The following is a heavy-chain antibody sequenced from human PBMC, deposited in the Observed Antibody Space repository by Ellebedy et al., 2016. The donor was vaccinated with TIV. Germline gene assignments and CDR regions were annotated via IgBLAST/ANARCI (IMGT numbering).Heavy chain of an antibody. CDR3: AIHGTSSGSTDVFDY. CDR1: GYTFINYG. Sequence: AASVKVSCKASGYTFINYGISWVRQAPGQGLEWMGWISAYNGNTNYAQKFQGRVTMTRDTSTSTVYMELSSLRSEDTAVYYCAIHGTSSGSTDVFDYWGQGTLVTVSS. D-gene: IGHD1-26*01. CDR2: ISAYNGNT. V-gene: IGHV1-18*01. J-gene: IGHJ4*02.